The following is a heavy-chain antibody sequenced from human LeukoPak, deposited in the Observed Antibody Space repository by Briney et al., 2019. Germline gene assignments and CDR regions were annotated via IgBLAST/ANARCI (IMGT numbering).Heavy chain of an antibody. CDR3: TRLNPPIGY. V-gene: IGHV3-73*01. CDR2: IRSKANSYAT. Sequence: GGSLRLCCAASGFTFSGSAMHWVRPASGKGLEWVGRIRSKANSYATAYAASVKGRFTISRDDSKNTAYLQMNSLKTEDTAVYYCTRLNPPIGYWGQGTLVTVSS. J-gene: IGHJ4*02. CDR1: GFTFSGSA.